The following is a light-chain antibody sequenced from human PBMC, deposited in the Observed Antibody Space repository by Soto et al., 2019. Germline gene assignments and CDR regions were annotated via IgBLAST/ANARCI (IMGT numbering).Light chain of an antibody. Sequence: QSVLAQPPSASGSRGQSVTITCTGTNSDVGTYNYVSWYQQHPGKAPKLMIYEVSNRPSGVSNRFSGSKSGNTASLTISGLQAEDEADYYCISYTRSSTLVFGGGTKVTVL. J-gene: IGLJ2*01. V-gene: IGLV2-14*01. CDR1: NSDVGTYNY. CDR2: EVS. CDR3: ISYTRSSTLV.